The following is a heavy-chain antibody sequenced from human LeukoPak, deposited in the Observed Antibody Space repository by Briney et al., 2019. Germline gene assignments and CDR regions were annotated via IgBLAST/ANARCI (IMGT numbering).Heavy chain of an antibody. Sequence: PSETLSLTCTVSGGSISSGSYYWSWIRQPAGKGLEWIGRIYTGGSTNYNPSLKSRVTISVDTSKNQFSLKLSSVTAADTAVYYCARGRIAAAGSQYFDYWGQGTLVTVSS. V-gene: IGHV4-61*02. CDR3: ARGRIAAAGSQYFDY. D-gene: IGHD6-13*01. J-gene: IGHJ4*02. CDR1: GGSISSGSYY. CDR2: IYTGGST.